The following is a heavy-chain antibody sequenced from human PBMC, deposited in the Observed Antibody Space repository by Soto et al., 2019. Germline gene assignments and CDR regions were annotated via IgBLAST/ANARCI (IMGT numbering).Heavy chain of an antibody. J-gene: IGHJ4*02. CDR1: GFTFSSYG. CDR2: ISYDGSNK. Sequence: GGSLRLSCAASGFTFSSYGMHWVRQAPGKGLEWVAVISYDGSNKYYADSVKGRFTISRDNSKNTLYLQMNSLRAEDTAVYYCAKFPSTGTTKRVEDYCGQGPLGTVST. D-gene: IGHD1-7*01. CDR3: AKFPSTGTTKRVEDY. V-gene: IGHV3-30*18.